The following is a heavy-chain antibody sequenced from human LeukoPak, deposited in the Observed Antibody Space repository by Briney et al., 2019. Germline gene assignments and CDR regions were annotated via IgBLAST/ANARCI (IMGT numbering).Heavy chain of an antibody. Sequence: GASVKVSCKASGYTFTGYYIHWVRQAPGQGLEWMERINPNSGGTNYAQKFQGRVTMTRDTSISTAYMELNRLTSDDTAVYYCAREPMVRDFNWFDPWGQGTLVTVSS. CDR1: GYTFTGYY. D-gene: IGHD3-10*01. CDR2: INPNSGGT. CDR3: AREPMVRDFNWFDP. J-gene: IGHJ5*02. V-gene: IGHV1-2*06.